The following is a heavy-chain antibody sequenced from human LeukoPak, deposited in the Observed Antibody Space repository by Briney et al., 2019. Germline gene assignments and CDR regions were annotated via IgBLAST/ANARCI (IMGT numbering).Heavy chain of an antibody. D-gene: IGHD1-26*01. J-gene: IGHJ4*02. CDR1: GFTFSSYD. V-gene: IGHV3-30*03. CDR2: ISYDGSNK. CDR3: TTDGIVGVG. Sequence: GGSLRLSCAASGFTFSSYDMHWVRQAPGKGLEWVSVISYDGSNKYYADSVKGRFTISRDNSKNTLYLQMNSLRAEDTAVYYCTTDGIVGVGGGQGTLVTVSS.